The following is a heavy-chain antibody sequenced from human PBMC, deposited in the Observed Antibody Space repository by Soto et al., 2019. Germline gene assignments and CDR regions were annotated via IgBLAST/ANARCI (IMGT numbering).Heavy chain of an antibody. CDR3: ARDGSYHGMDV. CDR1: GFTFSSYG. J-gene: IGHJ6*02. CDR2: IWYDGSNK. V-gene: IGHV3-33*01. Sequence: QVQLVESGGGVVQPGRSLRLSCAASGFTFSSYGMHWVRQAPGKGLEWVAVIWYDGSNKYYADSVKGRFTISRDNSKNTLYLQMNSRRAEDTAVYYCARDGSYHGMDVWGQGTTVTVSS. D-gene: IGHD1-26*01.